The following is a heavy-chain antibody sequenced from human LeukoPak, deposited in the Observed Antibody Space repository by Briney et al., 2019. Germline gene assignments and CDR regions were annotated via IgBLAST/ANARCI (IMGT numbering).Heavy chain of an antibody. CDR3: AKDRELTIFGVVIGLVDY. Sequence: PGGSLRLSCAASGFTFSSYAMSWVRQAPGKGLEWVSAISGSGGSTYYADSVKGRFTISRDNSKNTLYLQMNSLRAEDTAVYYCAKDRELTIFGVVIGLVDYWGQGTLVTVSS. CDR2: ISGSGGST. D-gene: IGHD3-3*01. J-gene: IGHJ4*02. CDR1: GFTFSSYA. V-gene: IGHV3-23*01.